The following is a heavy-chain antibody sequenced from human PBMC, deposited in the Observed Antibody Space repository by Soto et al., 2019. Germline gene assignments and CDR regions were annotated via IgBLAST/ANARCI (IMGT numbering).Heavy chain of an antibody. Sequence: GGSLRLSCAASGFSFSVYYMSWICQAPGKGLEWVSYISSIGKTIYYAASVKGRFTISRDNAKSSLFLQMNSLKADDTAVYYCTRERWDYGDPKWYFDLWGRGTLVTVSS. D-gene: IGHD4-17*01. CDR1: GFSFSVYY. V-gene: IGHV3-11*01. J-gene: IGHJ2*01. CDR3: TRERWDYGDPKWYFDL. CDR2: ISSIGKTI.